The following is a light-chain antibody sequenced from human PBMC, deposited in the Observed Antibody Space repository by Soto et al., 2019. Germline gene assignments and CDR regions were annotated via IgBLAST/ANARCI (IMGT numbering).Light chain of an antibody. CDR2: AAS. J-gene: IGKJ1*01. V-gene: IGKV1-39*01. Sequence: DIQMTQSPSSLSASVGDRVTITCRASQSISSYLNWYQQKPGKAPKLLIYAASSLQSGGPSRFSGSGSGTDFTLTISRLQPEDFATYYCQHSYSTPRTFGQGTKVEIK. CDR3: QHSYSTPRT. CDR1: QSISSY.